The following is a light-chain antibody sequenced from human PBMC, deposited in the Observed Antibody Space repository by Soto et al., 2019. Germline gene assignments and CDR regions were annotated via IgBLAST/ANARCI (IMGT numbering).Light chain of an antibody. Sequence: DIQMTQSPSTLSGSVGDRVTITCRASQTISSWLAWYQQKPGKAPKLLIYKASTLKSGVPSRFSGSGSGTEFTLTISRLEPEDFAVYYCQQYGSSPLTFGQGTKVDI. CDR3: QQYGSSPLT. CDR2: KAS. V-gene: IGKV1-5*03. J-gene: IGKJ1*01. CDR1: QTISSW.